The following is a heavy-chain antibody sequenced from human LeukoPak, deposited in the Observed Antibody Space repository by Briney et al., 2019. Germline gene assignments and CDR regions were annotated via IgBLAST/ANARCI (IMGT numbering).Heavy chain of an antibody. V-gene: IGHV4-30-4*01. J-gene: IGHJ5*02. Sequence: SQTLSLTCTVSGGSISSGDYYWSWIRQPPGKGLEWIAYMYYSGSTYYNPSLKSRVTMSADTSKNQLSLKLSSVTAADTAVYYCARPYYYDSRLDPWGQGILVTVSS. CDR2: MYYSGST. D-gene: IGHD3-22*01. CDR3: ARPYYYDSRLDP. CDR1: GGSISSGDYY.